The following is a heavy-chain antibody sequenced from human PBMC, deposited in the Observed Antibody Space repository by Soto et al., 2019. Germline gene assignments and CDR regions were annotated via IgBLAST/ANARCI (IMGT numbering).Heavy chain of an antibody. CDR3: ARGLYGDNVGNYYYYGMDV. D-gene: IGHD4-17*01. CDR2: INHSGST. J-gene: IGHJ6*02. Sequence: PSETLSLTCAVYGGSFSGYYWSWIRQPPGKGLEWIGEINHSGSTNYNPSLKSRVTISVDTSKNQFSLKLSSVTAADTAVYYCARGLYGDNVGNYYYYGMDVWGQGTTVTVSS. V-gene: IGHV4-34*01. CDR1: GGSFSGYY.